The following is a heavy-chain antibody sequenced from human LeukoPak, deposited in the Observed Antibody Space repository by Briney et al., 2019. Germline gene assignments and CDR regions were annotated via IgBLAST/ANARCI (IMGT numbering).Heavy chain of an antibody. V-gene: IGHV4-61*02. CDR3: ARAGRWNWFDP. CDR1: GGSISSSTYY. J-gene: IGHJ5*02. Sequence: SETLSLTCSVSGGSISSSTYYWSWIRQPAGKGLEWIGRTYTSGSTNYNPSLKSRVTISVDTSKNQFSLKLSSVTAADTAVYYCARAGRWNWFDPWGQGTLVTVSS. CDR2: TYTSGST. D-gene: IGHD6-13*01.